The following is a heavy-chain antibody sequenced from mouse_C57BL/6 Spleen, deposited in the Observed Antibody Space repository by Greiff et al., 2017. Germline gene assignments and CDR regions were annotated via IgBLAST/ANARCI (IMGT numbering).Heavy chain of an antibody. J-gene: IGHJ4*01. V-gene: IGHV5-6*01. CDR3: ARLARYYAMDY. CDR2: ISSGGSYT. Sequence: EVMLVESGGDLVKPGGSLKLSCAASGFTFSSYGMSWVRQTPDKRLEWVATISSGGSYTYYTDSVKGRFTISRDNAKNTLYLQMSSLKSEDTAMNYCARLARYYAMDYWGQGTSVTVSS. CDR1: GFTFSSYG.